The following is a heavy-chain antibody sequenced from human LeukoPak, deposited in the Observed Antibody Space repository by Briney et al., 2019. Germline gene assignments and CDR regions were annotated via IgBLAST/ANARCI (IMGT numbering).Heavy chain of an antibody. J-gene: IGHJ4*02. CDR3: AKETGDKNNWSPDFDY. Sequence: PGRSLRLSCTASGFTFNNYGMHWVRQAPGKGLEWVAVIAYHGTVTYYADSVKGRFTISRDNSKNTMYLEMSSLSAEDTAVYYCAKETGDKNNWSPDFDYWGQGTLVTVSS. D-gene: IGHD1-1*01. CDR2: IAYHGTVT. V-gene: IGHV3-30*18. CDR1: GFTFNNYG.